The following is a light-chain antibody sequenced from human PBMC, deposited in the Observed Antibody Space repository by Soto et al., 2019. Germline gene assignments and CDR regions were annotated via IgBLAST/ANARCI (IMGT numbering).Light chain of an antibody. Sequence: DIQMTQSPSSLSAAVGQTATTTSRASQSISSYLNWYQQKPGKAPKLLIYAASSLQSGVPSRFSGSGSGTDFTLTISSLQPEDFATYYCQQSYSTPLTFGGGTKVDIK. CDR3: QQSYSTPLT. J-gene: IGKJ4*01. V-gene: IGKV1-39*01. CDR2: AAS. CDR1: QSISSY.